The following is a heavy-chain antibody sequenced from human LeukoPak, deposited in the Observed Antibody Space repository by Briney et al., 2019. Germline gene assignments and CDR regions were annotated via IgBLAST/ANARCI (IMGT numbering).Heavy chain of an antibody. J-gene: IGHJ4*02. V-gene: IGHV3-23*01. Sequence: GGSLRLSCAASGFTFSSYAMSWVRQAPGKGLEWVSAINSGGGSTYYADSVKGRFTVSRDNSKNTLFLQMNSLRAEDTAVYYCAKDGGLWVSAHWGDSWGRGTLVTVSS. CDR2: INSGGGST. CDR1: GFTFSSYA. CDR3: AKDGGLWVSAHWGDS. D-gene: IGHD7-27*01.